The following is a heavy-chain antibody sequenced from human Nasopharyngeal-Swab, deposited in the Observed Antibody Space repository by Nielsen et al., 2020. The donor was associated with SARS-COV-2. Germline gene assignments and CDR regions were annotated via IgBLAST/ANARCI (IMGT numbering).Heavy chain of an antibody. V-gene: IGHV3-73*01. CDR2: IRSKGNTYAT. D-gene: IGHD2-15*01. CDR1: GFTFSDSA. J-gene: IGHJ4*02. Sequence: GGSLRPSCAASGFTFSDSAIHWVRQASGKGLEWVGRIRSKGNTYATAYAASVKGRFIIFRDDPTNTAYLQMNSLKTEDTAVYYCTRCGGGCYSGRDYWGQGTLVTVSS. CDR3: TRCGGGCYSGRDY.